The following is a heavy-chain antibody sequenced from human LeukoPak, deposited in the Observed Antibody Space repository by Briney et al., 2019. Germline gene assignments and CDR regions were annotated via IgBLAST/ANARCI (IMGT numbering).Heavy chain of an antibody. CDR1: GFTVSSNY. D-gene: IGHD3-22*01. Sequence: GRSLRLSCAASGFTVSSNYMSWVRQAPGKGLEWVSVIYSGGSTYYADSVKGRSTISRDNSKNTLYLQMNSLRAEDTAVYYCAKDGGSGYFADYWGQGTLVTVSS. J-gene: IGHJ4*02. V-gene: IGHV3-66*02. CDR3: AKDGGSGYFADY. CDR2: IYSGGST.